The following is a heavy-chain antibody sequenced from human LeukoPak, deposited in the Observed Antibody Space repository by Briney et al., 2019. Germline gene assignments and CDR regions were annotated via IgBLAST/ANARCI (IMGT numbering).Heavy chain of an antibody. J-gene: IGHJ6*02. Sequence: PSETLSLTCTVSGGSISSGGYYWSWIRQHPGKGLEWIGYIYYSGSTYYNPSLKSRLTIAIDTSKNQFSLKLSSVTAADTAVYYCARGPTDYYDSSGYYYNYYYYGMDVWGQGTTVTVSS. CDR2: IYYSGST. CDR3: ARGPTDYYDSSGYYYNYYYYGMDV. CDR1: GGSISSGGYY. D-gene: IGHD3-22*01. V-gene: IGHV4-31*03.